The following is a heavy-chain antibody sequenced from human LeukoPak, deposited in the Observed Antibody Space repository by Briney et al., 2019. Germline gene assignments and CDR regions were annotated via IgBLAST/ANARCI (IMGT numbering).Heavy chain of an antibody. V-gene: IGHV3-7*01. Sequence: GGSLRLSCVASRFTISNYWMNWVRQAPGKGVEWVANINQDGSEKYHVDSVKGRFTISRDNAKNSVYLQMNSLRAEDTAVYYCARGFDGANAFDLWGQGTLVTVSS. CDR1: RFTISNYW. CDR3: ARGFDGANAFDL. CDR2: INQDGSEK. J-gene: IGHJ3*01.